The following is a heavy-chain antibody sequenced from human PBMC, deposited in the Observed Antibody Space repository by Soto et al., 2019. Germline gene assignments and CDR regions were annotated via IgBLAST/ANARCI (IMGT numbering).Heavy chain of an antibody. CDR1: GYTFTSYG. D-gene: IGHD2-15*01. Sequence: QVQLVQSGAEVKKPGASVKVSCKASGYTFTSYGISWVRQAPGQGLECMGWISAYNGNTNYAKKLQGRVTMTTDTSTSTAYIEMRSLRSHDTAVYYCVVAAQPYYFDYWGQGTLVTVSS. J-gene: IGHJ4*02. CDR3: VVAAQPYYFDY. CDR2: ISAYNGNT. V-gene: IGHV1-18*01.